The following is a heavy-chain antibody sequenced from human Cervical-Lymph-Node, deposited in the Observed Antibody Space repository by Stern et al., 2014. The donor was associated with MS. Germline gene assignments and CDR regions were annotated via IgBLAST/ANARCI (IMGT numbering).Heavy chain of an antibody. CDR3: ARVDLVDTAMVKAPYY. J-gene: IGHJ4*02. V-gene: IGHV1-18*04. CDR2: ISAYNGNT. Sequence: QVQLVQSGAEVKKPGASVKGSCKASGYTFTSYGISWVRQAPGQGLEWMGWISAYNGNTNYAQKLQGRVTMTTDTSTSTAYMELRSLRSDDTAVYYCARVDLVDTAMVKAPYYWGQGTLVTVSS. D-gene: IGHD5-18*01. CDR1: GYTFTSYG.